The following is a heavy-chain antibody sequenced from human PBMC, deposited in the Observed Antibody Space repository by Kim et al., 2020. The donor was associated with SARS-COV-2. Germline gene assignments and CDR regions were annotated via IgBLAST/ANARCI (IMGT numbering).Heavy chain of an antibody. D-gene: IGHD5-12*01. J-gene: IGHJ4*02. CDR1: GGSISSYY. CDR3: ARLEMATIGLLYTGIFDY. CDR2: IYYSGST. Sequence: SETLSLTCTVSGGSISSYYWSWIRQPPGKGLEWIGYIYYSGSTNYNPSLKSRVTISVDTSKNQFSLKLSSVTAADTAVYYCARLEMATIGLLYTGIFDYWGQGTLVTVSS. V-gene: IGHV4-59*01.